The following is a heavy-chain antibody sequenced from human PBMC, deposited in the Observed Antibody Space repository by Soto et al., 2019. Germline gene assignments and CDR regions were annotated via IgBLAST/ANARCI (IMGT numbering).Heavy chain of an antibody. Sequence: EVQLVESGGGSVQPGGSLRLPCAGSGFPFSGSWLTWVRKAPGKGLVWVARIHYDGSITSHADSVQGRFTISRDNAKKTLFLQMNNLRVEDTAMYYCVRDGFGSRDYWGQGTLVTVSS. J-gene: IGHJ4*02. CDR2: IHYDGSIT. D-gene: IGHD3-16*01. CDR3: VRDGFGSRDY. V-gene: IGHV3-74*01. CDR1: GFPFSGSW.